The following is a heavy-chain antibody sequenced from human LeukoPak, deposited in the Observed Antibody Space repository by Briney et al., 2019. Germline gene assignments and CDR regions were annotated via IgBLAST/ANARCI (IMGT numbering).Heavy chain of an antibody. Sequence: PGGPLRLSCAASGFTFNSYAMSWVRRAPGKGLEWVSYISSSGNLIHYADSVKGRFTFSRDNARNSLYLQMNSLRAEDTAVYYCARYSSSWYGADYWGQGTLVTVSS. CDR3: ARYSSSWYGADY. CDR1: GFTFNSYA. J-gene: IGHJ4*02. D-gene: IGHD6-13*01. V-gene: IGHV3-48*04. CDR2: ISSSGNLI.